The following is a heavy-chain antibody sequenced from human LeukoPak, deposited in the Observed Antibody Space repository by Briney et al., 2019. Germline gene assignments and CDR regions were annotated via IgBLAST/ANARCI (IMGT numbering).Heavy chain of an antibody. CDR3: ARTSAFYYYDSSGYYLGY. Sequence: GGSLRLSCAASGFTFNNYWMTWVRQAPGKGLEWVANIKKDGSKENYVDSVKGRFTISRDNAENSLYLQMNSLRAEDTAVYYCARTSAFYYYDSSGYYLGYWGQGTLVTVSS. D-gene: IGHD3-22*01. J-gene: IGHJ4*02. V-gene: IGHV3-7*01. CDR1: GFTFNNYW. CDR2: IKKDGSKE.